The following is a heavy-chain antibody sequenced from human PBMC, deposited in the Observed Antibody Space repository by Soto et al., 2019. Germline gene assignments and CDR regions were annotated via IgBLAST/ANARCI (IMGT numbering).Heavy chain of an antibody. J-gene: IGHJ4*02. Sequence: QVQLVESGGGVVQPGRSLRLSCAASGFTFSSYGMHWVRQAPGKGLEWVAVISYDGSNKYYADSVKGRFTISRDNSKNTLYLQMNSLRAEDTAVYYCANSDLVLKGWGQGTLVTVSS. D-gene: IGHD2-8*01. CDR3: ANSDLVLKG. V-gene: IGHV3-30*18. CDR2: ISYDGSNK. CDR1: GFTFSSYG.